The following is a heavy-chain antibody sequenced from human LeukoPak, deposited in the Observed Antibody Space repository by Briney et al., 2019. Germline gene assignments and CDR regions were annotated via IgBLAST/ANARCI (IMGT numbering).Heavy chain of an antibody. Sequence: GGSLRLSCAASGFTVSSNYMSWVRQAPGKGLEWVSVIYSGGSTYYADSVKGRFTISRDNSKNTLYLQMNSLRAEDTAVYYCAKKTVQLVPDYWGQGTLVTVSS. CDR1: GFTVSSNY. J-gene: IGHJ4*02. V-gene: IGHV3-66*01. CDR2: IYSGGST. CDR3: AKKTVQLVPDY. D-gene: IGHD6-13*01.